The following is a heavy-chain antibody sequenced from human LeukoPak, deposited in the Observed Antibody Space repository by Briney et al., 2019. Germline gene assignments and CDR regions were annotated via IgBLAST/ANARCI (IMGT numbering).Heavy chain of an antibody. V-gene: IGHV3-21*01. J-gene: IGHJ4*02. CDR3: ARVRLPIRLQSPLTD. CDR2: ISSTGAHI. CDR1: GFPFSNNV. Sequence: NPGGSLRLSCAASGFPFSNNVMTWVRQAPGKGLEWVSSISSTGAHIYYADSVKGRFTISRDNANNSLFLQMTSLRAEDTAVYYCARVRLPIRLQSPLTDWGQGTLVTVSS. D-gene: IGHD4-11*01.